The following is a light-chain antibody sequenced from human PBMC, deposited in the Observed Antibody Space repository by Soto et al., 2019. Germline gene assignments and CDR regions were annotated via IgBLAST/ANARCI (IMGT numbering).Light chain of an antibody. CDR2: DAS. CDR1: QSISSW. V-gene: IGKV1-5*01. J-gene: IGKJ2*01. Sequence: DIQMTQSPSTLSASVGDRVTITCRASQSISSWLAWYQQKPGKAPKLPIYDASSLESGVPSRFSGSGSGTEFILTISSLQPDDFATYYCQQYNSYPMYTFGQGIKLEMK. CDR3: QQYNSYPMYT.